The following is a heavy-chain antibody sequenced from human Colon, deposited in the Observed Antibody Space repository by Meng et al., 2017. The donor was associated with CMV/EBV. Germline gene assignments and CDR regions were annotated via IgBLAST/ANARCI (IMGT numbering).Heavy chain of an antibody. Sequence: GGSLRLSCAASGFTFSSYSMNWVRQAPGKGLEWVSSISSSSSYIYYADSVKGRFTISRDNAKNSLYLQMNSLRAEDTAVYYCAREAGGWLMPDYWGQGTLVTVSS. D-gene: IGHD6-19*01. CDR2: ISSSSSYI. J-gene: IGHJ4*02. CDR3: AREAGGWLMPDY. V-gene: IGHV3-21*01. CDR1: GFTFSSYS.